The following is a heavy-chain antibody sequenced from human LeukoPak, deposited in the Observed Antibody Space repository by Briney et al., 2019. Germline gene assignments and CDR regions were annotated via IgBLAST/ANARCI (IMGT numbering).Heavy chain of an antibody. V-gene: IGHV1-8*01. D-gene: IGHD6-19*01. CDR1: GYTFTSYD. CDR2: MNPNSGNT. Sequence: ASVKVSCKASGYTFTSYDINWVRQATGQGLEWMGWMNPNSGNTGYAQKFQGRVTMTRNTSISTAYMELRSLRSDDTAVYYCARAGSRRGKKIAVAGLSFDYWGQGTLVTVSS. CDR3: ARAGSRRGKKIAVAGLSFDY. J-gene: IGHJ4*02.